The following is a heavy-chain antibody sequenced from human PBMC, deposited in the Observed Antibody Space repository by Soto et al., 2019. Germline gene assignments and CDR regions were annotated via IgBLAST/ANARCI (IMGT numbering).Heavy chain of an antibody. J-gene: IGHJ4*02. CDR3: ARVDPIETLVDY. V-gene: IGHV4-30-4*01. CDR2: IYYSGST. CDR1: GGSISSGDYY. Sequence: SETLSLTCTVSGGSISSGDYYWSWIRQPPGKGLEWIGYIYYSGSTYYNPSLKSRVTISVDTSKNQFSLKLSSVTAADTAVYYCARVDPIETLVDYWGQGTLVTVSS.